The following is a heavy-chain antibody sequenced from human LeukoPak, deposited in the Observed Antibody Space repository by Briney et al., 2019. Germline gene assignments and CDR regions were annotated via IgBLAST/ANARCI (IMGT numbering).Heavy chain of an antibody. J-gene: IGHJ4*02. Sequence: GGSLRLSCAASGFTFSSYWMSWVRQAPGKGLEWVANIKQDGSEKYYVDPVKGRFTISRDNAKNSLYLQMNSLRAEDTAVYYCARPTDSSGWDLDYWGQGTLVTVSS. CDR2: IKQDGSEK. CDR1: GFTFSSYW. D-gene: IGHD6-19*01. V-gene: IGHV3-7*04. CDR3: ARPTDSSGWDLDY.